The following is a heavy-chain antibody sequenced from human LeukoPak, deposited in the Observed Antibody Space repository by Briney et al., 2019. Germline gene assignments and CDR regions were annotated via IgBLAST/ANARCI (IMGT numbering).Heavy chain of an antibody. V-gene: IGHV1-46*01. CDR3: ARDGEAHLYYDILTGYWDYFDY. D-gene: IGHD3-9*01. CDR2: INPSGCST. CDR1: GYTFTSYY. J-gene: IGHJ4*02. Sequence: ASVKDSFKASGYTFTSYYIHWVRQAPAQGLEWMGIINPSGCSTNYAQKFQGGVTMTRDTSTSTVYMVLSSLRSEDTAVYYCARDGEAHLYYDILTGYWDYFDYWGQGTLVTVSS.